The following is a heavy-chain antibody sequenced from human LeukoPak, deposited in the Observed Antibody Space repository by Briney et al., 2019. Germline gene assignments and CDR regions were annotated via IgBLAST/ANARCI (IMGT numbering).Heavy chain of an antibody. V-gene: IGHV3-21*01. Sequence: GGSLRLSCADSGFTFSSYSMNWLRQAPGKGLEWVSSISSSSSYIYYADSVKGRFTISRGNAKNSLYLQMNSLRAEDTAVYYCARDIRLAAQYWGQGTLVTVSS. J-gene: IGHJ4*02. CDR2: ISSSSSYI. CDR1: GFTFSSYS. D-gene: IGHD6-6*01. CDR3: ARDIRLAAQY.